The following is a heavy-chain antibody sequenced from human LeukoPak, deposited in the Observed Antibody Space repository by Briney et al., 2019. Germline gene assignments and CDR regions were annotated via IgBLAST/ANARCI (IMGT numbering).Heavy chain of an antibody. CDR1: GFTLSRYD. Sequence: GRSLRLSCAASGFTLSRYDMHWVRQAPGKGLEWVAIISYDGSDKYYADSVKGRFTISRDNSKNTLYVQMNSLGPEDTALHYCARDRGYCSGGSCYSAFDYWGQGTLVTVSS. V-gene: IGHV3-30*04. CDR2: ISYDGSDK. J-gene: IGHJ4*02. CDR3: ARDRGYCSGGSCYSAFDY. D-gene: IGHD2-15*01.